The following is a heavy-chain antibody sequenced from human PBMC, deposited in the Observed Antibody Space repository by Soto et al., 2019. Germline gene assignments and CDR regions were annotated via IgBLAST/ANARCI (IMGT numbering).Heavy chain of an antibody. V-gene: IGHV3-74*01. J-gene: IGHJ5*02. CDR3: ARGGTILSNWFDP. CDR2: IKSDGSIT. CDR1: GFTFSGYW. D-gene: IGHD3-16*01. Sequence: RGSLRLSCAASGFTFSGYWMHWVRQAPGKGLVWVSHIKSDGSITGYADSVKGRFTISRDNTKNTLYLQMNSLRVEDTAVYYCARGGTILSNWFDPWGQGTQVTVSS.